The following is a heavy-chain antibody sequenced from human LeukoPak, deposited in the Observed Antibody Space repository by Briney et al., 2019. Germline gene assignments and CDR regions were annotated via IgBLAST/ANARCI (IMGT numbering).Heavy chain of an antibody. CDR1: GGSISSYY. CDR2: IYNSGSST. Sequence: PSETLSLTCTVSGGSISSYYWNWIRQPPGKGLEWIGYIYNSGSSTIYNPSLKSRVTISVDTSKNQFSLRLSSVTAADTAVYFCVRDRELTYWGQGTLVTVSS. CDR3: VRDRELTY. V-gene: IGHV4-59*01. D-gene: IGHD3-10*01. J-gene: IGHJ4*02.